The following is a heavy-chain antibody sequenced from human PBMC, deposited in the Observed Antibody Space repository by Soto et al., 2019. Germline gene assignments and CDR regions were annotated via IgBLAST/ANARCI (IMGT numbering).Heavy chain of an antibody. CDR1: GFTFSSYS. CDR2: ISSSSSYI. J-gene: IGHJ3*02. CDR3: ARDGAQGDAFDI. Sequence: EVQLVESGGGLVKPGGSLRLSCAASGFTFSSYSMNWVRQAPGKGLEWVSSISSSSSYIYYADSVKGRFTISRDNAKNSLYLQMNSLRAEDTAVYYCARDGAQGDAFDIWGQGTMVTVSS. V-gene: IGHV3-21*01.